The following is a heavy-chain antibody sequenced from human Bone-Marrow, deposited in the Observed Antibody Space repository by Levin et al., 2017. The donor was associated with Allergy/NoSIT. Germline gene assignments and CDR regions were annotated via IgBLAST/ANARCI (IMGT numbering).Heavy chain of an antibody. CDR3: ARGLSWGDYHYFDR. CDR2: IYQTGTT. D-gene: IGHD4-17*01. Sequence: SETLSLTCAVSGGSLSSGGYSSTWIRQPPGKSLEWIGYIYQTGTTYYNPSLESRVTISLDRSKNQFSLTLTSVTAADTAVYFCARGLSWGDYHYFDRWGPGILVTVSS. CDR1: GGSLSSGGYS. J-gene: IGHJ5*02. V-gene: IGHV4-30-2*01.